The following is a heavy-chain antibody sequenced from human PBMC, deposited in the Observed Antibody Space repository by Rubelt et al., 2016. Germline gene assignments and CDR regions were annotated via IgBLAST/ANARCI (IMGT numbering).Heavy chain of an antibody. CDR1: GYTFTSYA. V-gene: IGHV1-2*02. D-gene: IGHD5-12*01. Sequence: QVQLVQSGAEVKKPGASVKVSCKASGYTFTSYAMHWVRQAPGQRLEWMGWINPNSGGTNYAQKFRGMLTMTRDTSITTAYMELNSLRSDDTAVYYCAVVSGYDPFCYYVMDDWGQGTTVTVSS. CDR2: INPNSGGT. CDR3: AVVSGYDPFCYYVMDD. J-gene: IGHJ6*02.